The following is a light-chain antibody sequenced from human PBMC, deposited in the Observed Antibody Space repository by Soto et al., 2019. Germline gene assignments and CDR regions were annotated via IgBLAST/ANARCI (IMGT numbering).Light chain of an antibody. V-gene: IGKV3-15*01. Sequence: EIVMTQSPATLSVSPGERATLSCRASQSVSSDLAWYEQKPGQAPRLLIYGASTRATGIPARFSGSGSGTEFTLTISRLQYEDFAVYYCRQYNSGPLTFGGGTKVDIK. J-gene: IGKJ4*01. CDR3: RQYNSGPLT. CDR2: GAS. CDR1: QSVSSD.